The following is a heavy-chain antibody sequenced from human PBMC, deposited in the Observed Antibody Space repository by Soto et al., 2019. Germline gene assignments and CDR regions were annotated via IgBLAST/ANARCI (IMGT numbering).Heavy chain of an antibody. V-gene: IGHV4-30-4*01. CDR3: ASAQTTVVSAIYFDY. CDR1: GGSISSGDYY. Sequence: PSETLSLTCTVSGGSISSGDYYWSWIRQPPGKGLEWIGYIYYSGSTYYNPSLKSRVTISVDTSKNQFSLKLSSVTAADTAVYYCASAQTTVVSAIYFDYWGQGTLVTVSS. D-gene: IGHD4-17*01. J-gene: IGHJ4*02. CDR2: IYYSGST.